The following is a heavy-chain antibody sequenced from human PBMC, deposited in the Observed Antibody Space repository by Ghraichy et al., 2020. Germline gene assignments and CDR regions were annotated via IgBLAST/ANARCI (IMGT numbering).Heavy chain of an antibody. J-gene: IGHJ4*02. CDR1: GFTFADYA. CDR2: IFWNSDNM. Sequence: SLRLSCAASGFTFADYAMHWVRQAPGKGLEWVSGIFWNSDNMDYADSVKGRFTISRDNAKNSLYLQMHSLRLEDTAFYYCAKAYPYCSSTSCHKFYFDSWGQGTLVTVSS. CDR3: AKAYPYCSSTSCHKFYFDS. V-gene: IGHV3-9*01. D-gene: IGHD2-2*01.